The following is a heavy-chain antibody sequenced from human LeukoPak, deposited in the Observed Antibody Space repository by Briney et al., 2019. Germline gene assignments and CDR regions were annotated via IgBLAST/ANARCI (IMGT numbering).Heavy chain of an antibody. D-gene: IGHD3-22*01. V-gene: IGHV1-69*13. CDR3: ARNYYDSSGSTFDY. CDR2: IIPIFGTA. CDR1: GGTFSSYA. Sequence: GASVKVSCKASGGTFSSYAISWVRQAPGQGLEWMGGIIPIFGTANYAQKFQGRVTITADESTSTAYMELSSLRSDDTAVYYCARNYYDSSGSTFDYWGQGTLVTVSS. J-gene: IGHJ4*02.